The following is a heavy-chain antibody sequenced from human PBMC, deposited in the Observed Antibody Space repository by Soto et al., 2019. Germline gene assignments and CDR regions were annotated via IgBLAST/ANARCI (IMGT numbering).Heavy chain of an antibody. CDR2: IYYSGST. J-gene: IGHJ3*02. D-gene: IGHD3-22*01. Sequence: SDTMSRTGTVSGGSISSGGYYWSWIRQHPGKGLEWIGYIYYSGSTYYNPSLKSRVTISVDTSKNQFSLKLSSVTAADTAVYYCARDPGWDYYDSSPQCAFDISAQ. CDR3: ARDPGWDYYDSSPQCAFDI. V-gene: IGHV4-31*03. CDR1: GGSISSGGYY.